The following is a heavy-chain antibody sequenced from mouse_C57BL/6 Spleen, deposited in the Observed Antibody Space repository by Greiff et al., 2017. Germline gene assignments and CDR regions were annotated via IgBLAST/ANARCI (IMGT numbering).Heavy chain of an antibody. CDR1: GFTFSSYA. Sequence: EVNLVESGGGLVKPGGSLKLSCAASGFTFSSYAMSWVRQTPEKRLEWVATISDGGSYTYYPDNVKGRFTISRDNAKNNLYLQMSHLKSEDTAMYYCARGKWYFDVWGTGTTVTVSS. CDR3: ARGKWYFDV. CDR2: ISDGGSYT. J-gene: IGHJ1*03. V-gene: IGHV5-4*03.